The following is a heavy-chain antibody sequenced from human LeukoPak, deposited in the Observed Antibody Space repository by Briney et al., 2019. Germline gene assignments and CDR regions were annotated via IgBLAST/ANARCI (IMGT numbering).Heavy chain of an antibody. V-gene: IGHV4-61*02. CDR2: IYTSGST. J-gene: IGHJ4*02. Sequence: SETLSLTCTVSGGSISSGSYYWSWIRQPAGKGLEWIGRIYTSGSTNYNPSLKSRVTISVDTSKNQFSLKLSSVTAADTAVYYCARGRGKWIQLWSTYFDYWGQGTLVTVSS. CDR1: GGSISSGSYY. CDR3: ARGRGKWIQLWSTYFDY. D-gene: IGHD5-18*01.